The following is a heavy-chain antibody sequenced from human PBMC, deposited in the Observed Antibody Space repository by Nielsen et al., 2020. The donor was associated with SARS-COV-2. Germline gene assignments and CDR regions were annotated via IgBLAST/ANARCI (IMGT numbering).Heavy chain of an antibody. V-gene: IGHV4-31*03. CDR3: ARDRGITIFGVVINDAFDI. D-gene: IGHD3-3*01. J-gene: IGHJ3*02. CDR1: GGSISSGGYY. CDR2: IYYSGST. Sequence: SETLSLTCTVSGGSISSGGYYWSWIRQHPGKGLEWIGYIYYSGSTYYNPSLKSRVTISVDTSKNQFSLKLSSVTAADTAVYYCARDRGITIFGVVINDAFDIWGQGTMVTVSS.